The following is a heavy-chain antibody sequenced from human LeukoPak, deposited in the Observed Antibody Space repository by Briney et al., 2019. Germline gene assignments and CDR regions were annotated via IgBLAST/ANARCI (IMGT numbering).Heavy chain of an antibody. CDR2: IYYIGRT. V-gene: IGHV4-59*08. CDR1: SGFISGHS. J-gene: IGHJ5*02. D-gene: IGHD6-19*01. Sequence: PSETLSLTCTASSGFISGHSWTWIRQPPGKGLEWMGHIYYIGRTNYNPSLESRVTISVDTSKNQVSLKLSSVTAADTAVYYCARRLYSSGYGDWFDPWGQGILVTVSS. CDR3: ARRLYSSGYGDWFDP.